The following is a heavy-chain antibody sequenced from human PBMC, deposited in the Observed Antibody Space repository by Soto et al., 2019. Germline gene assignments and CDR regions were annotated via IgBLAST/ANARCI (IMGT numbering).Heavy chain of an antibody. D-gene: IGHD6-6*01. CDR2: INHSGST. J-gene: IGHJ4*02. CDR3: ARSHIVPRLFMYPYDS. V-gene: IGHV4-34*01. Sequence: SETLSLTCAVYGGSFSGYYWSWIRQPPGKGLEWIGEINHSGSTNYNPSLKSRVTISVDTSKNQFSLKLSSVTAADTAVYYCARSHIVPRLFMYPYDSWGQGTLVT. CDR1: GGSFSGYY.